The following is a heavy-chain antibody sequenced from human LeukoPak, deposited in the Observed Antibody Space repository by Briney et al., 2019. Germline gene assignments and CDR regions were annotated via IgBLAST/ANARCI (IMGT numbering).Heavy chain of an antibody. Sequence: ASVKVSCKASGYTFTSYYVHWVRQAPGQGLEWMGIINPSGGSTSYAQKFQGRVTMTRDTSTSTVYMELSSLRSEDTAVYYCARDSNPYDILTGSADYWGQGTLVTVSS. D-gene: IGHD3-9*01. CDR2: INPSGGST. CDR3: ARDSNPYDILTGSADY. V-gene: IGHV1-46*01. CDR1: GYTFTSYY. J-gene: IGHJ4*02.